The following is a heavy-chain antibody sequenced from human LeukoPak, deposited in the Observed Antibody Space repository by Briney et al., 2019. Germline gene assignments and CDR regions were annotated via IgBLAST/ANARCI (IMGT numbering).Heavy chain of an antibody. CDR3: AGGFGELIYYYGMDV. CDR2: ISGSGGST. D-gene: IGHD3-10*01. Sequence: PGGSLRLSCAASGFTFSSYAMSWVRQAPGKGLEWVSAISGSGGSTYYADSVKGRFTISRDNSKNTLYLQMNSLRAEDTAVYYCAGGFGELIYYYGMDVWGKGTTVTVSS. J-gene: IGHJ6*04. CDR1: GFTFSSYA. V-gene: IGHV3-23*01.